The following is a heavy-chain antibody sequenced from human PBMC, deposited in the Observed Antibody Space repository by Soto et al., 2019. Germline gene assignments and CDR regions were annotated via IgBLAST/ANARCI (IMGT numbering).Heavy chain of an antibody. Sequence: PGGSLRLSCAVSGFTFSDYGMHWVRQAPGKGLEWVSSISSTTNYIYYGDSMKGRFTISRDNAKNSLYLEMNSLRAEDTAVYYCARESEDLTSNFDYWGQGTLVTVSS. J-gene: IGHJ4*02. CDR1: GFTFSDYG. V-gene: IGHV3-21*06. CDR3: ARESEDLTSNFDY. CDR2: ISSTTNYI.